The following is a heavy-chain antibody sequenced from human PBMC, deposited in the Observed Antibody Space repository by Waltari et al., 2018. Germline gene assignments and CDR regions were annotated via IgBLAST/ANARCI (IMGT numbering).Heavy chain of an antibody. D-gene: IGHD4-17*01. V-gene: IGHV1-69*02. CDR2: IIPILGIA. J-gene: IGHJ4*02. CDR1: GGTFSSYT. Sequence: QVQLVQSGAEVKKPGSSVKVSCKASGGTFSSYTISWVRQAPGQGLEWMGRIIPILGIANDAQKFQGRVTITADKSTSTAYMELNSLRAEDTAVYYCARMGAAGDYSFDYWGQGTLVTVSS. CDR3: ARMGAAGDYSFDY.